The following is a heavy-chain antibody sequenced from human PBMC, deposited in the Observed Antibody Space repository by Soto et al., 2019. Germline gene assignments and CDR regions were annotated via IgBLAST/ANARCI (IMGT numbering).Heavy chain of an antibody. Sequence: ASVQVSCKASGYTFTSYGTSWVRQAPGQGLEWMGWISAYNGNTNYAQKLKGRLTMTTDTSTRTAYMELRSLSFDDTAVYYCARDSQIFGVVISDYWGQGTLVTVSS. CDR1: GYTFTSYG. V-gene: IGHV1-18*01. CDR3: ARDSQIFGVVISDY. D-gene: IGHD3-3*01. CDR2: ISAYNGNT. J-gene: IGHJ4*02.